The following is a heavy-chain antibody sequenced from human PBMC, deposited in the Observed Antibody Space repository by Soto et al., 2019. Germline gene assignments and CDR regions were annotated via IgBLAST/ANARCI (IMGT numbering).Heavy chain of an antibody. CDR1: GGSISTYY. Sequence: PSETLSLTCTFSGGSISTYYWSWIRQPPGKGLEWIGYIYYSGSTNYNPSLKSRVTISVDTSKNQFSLKLSSVSAADTAVYYCARDGSRYDFWSGPYCFDYWGQGTLVTVSS. CDR3: ARDGSRYDFWSGPYCFDY. D-gene: IGHD3-3*01. V-gene: IGHV4-59*01. J-gene: IGHJ4*02. CDR2: IYYSGST.